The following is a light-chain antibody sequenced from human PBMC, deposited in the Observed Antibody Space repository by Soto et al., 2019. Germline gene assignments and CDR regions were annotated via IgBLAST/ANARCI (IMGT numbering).Light chain of an antibody. CDR1: QSVSSSY. Sequence: EIVLTQPPGTLSLSPGERATLSCRASQSVSSSYLAWYQQKPGQAPRPLIYGASSRAIGIPDRFSGSGSGTDFTLTISRLEPEDFAVYYCQQYGSSTWTFGQGTKVDIK. CDR3: QQYGSSTWT. CDR2: GAS. J-gene: IGKJ1*01. V-gene: IGKV3-20*01.